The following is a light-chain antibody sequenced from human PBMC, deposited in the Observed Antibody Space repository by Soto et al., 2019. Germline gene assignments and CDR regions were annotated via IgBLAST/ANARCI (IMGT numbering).Light chain of an antibody. CDR3: QHSYTAPPFT. V-gene: IGKV1-5*03. CDR2: KAS. CDR1: QTISSW. Sequence: DIQMTQSPSTLSGSVGDRVTITCRASQTISSWLAWYQQKPGKAPKLLIYKASTLKSGVPSRFSGSGSGTEFTLTSSSLQPDDFATYYCQHSYTAPPFTFGQGTRLEI. J-gene: IGKJ2*01.